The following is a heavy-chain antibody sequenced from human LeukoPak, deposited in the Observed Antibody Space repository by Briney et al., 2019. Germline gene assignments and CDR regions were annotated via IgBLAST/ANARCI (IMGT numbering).Heavy chain of an antibody. V-gene: IGHV4-39*01. CDR1: GASISSTVHY. J-gene: IGHJ4*02. CDR2: SDYSGGT. CDR3: ARDFGDFRTDY. D-gene: IGHD4-17*01. Sequence: PSETLSLTCTVSGASISSTVHYWAWIRQSPGKGLEWIGSSDYSGGTTYNPSRNSRVTVSVDTSKNQFSLKLTSVTAADTAVYYCARDFGDFRTDYWGQGTLVTVSS.